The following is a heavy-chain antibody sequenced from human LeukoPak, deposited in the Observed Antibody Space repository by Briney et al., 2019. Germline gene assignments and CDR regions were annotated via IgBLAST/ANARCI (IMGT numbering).Heavy chain of an antibody. J-gene: IGHJ4*02. D-gene: IGHD2-15*01. V-gene: IGHV3-15*07. CDR3: AHGGGQYLEY. CDR1: GLTLSNVW. CDR2: ITPSGTT. Sequence: KAGGSLRLSCAVSGLTLSNVWMNWVRQAPGRGLEWVGRITPSGTTDFAAPVKGRFTISRDVSKNTLFLQMNSLTSEDTAVYFCAHGGGQYLEYWGQGTLVTVSS.